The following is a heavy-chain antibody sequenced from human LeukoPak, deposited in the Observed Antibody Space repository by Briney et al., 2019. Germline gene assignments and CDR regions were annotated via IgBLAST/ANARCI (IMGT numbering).Heavy chain of an antibody. CDR2: ISSSGSTI. CDR3: ARGGYSGYDYYYYYYGMDV. V-gene: IGHV3-48*03. CDR1: GFTFSSYE. D-gene: IGHD5-12*01. Sequence: PGGSLRLSCAASGFTFSSYEMNWVRQAPGKGLEWVSYISSSGSTIYYAASVKGRFTISRDNAKNSLYLQMNSLRAEDTAVYYCARGGYSGYDYYYYYYGMDVWGKGTTVTVSS. J-gene: IGHJ6*04.